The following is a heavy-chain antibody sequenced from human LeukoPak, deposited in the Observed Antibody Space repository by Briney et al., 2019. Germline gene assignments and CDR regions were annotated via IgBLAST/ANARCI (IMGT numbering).Heavy chain of an antibody. CDR1: GYTFTGYY. CDR2: INPNSGGT. Sequence: ASVKVSCKASGYTFTGYYMHWVRQAPGQGLEWMGWINPNSGGTNYAQKFQGRVTMTRDTSISTAYMELSSLRSEDTAVYYCARNVAYDYVWGSYRLKPGVWGQGTLVTVYS. CDR3: ARNVAYDYVWGSYRLKPGV. D-gene: IGHD3-16*02. V-gene: IGHV1-2*02. J-gene: IGHJ4*02.